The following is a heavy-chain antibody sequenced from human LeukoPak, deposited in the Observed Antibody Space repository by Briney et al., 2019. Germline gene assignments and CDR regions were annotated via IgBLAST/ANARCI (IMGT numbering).Heavy chain of an antibody. D-gene: IGHD3-3*01. V-gene: IGHV3-7*01. CDR3: ARDYDFWSGHNFDY. J-gene: IGHJ4*02. Sequence: GGSLRLSCAASGFSFSSYWMSWVRQAPGKGLEWVANIKQDGSEKYYVDSVKGRFTISRDNAKNSLHLQMNSLRAEDTAVYYCARDYDFWSGHNFDYWGQGTLVTVSS. CDR1: GFSFSSYW. CDR2: IKQDGSEK.